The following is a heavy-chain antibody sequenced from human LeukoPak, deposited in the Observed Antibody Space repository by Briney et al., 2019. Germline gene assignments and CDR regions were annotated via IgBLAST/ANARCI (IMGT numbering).Heavy chain of an antibody. CDR3: ASSANNWFDP. Sequence: SVKVSCKASGGTFSDHAVSWVRQAPGQGLEWMGRIIPLLGVRSYAQKFQGRVTITTDESTSTAYMELSSLRSEDTAVYYCASSANNWFDPWGQGTLVTVSS. CDR1: GGTFSDHA. J-gene: IGHJ5*02. V-gene: IGHV1-69*04. CDR2: IIPLLGVR. D-gene: IGHD1-26*01.